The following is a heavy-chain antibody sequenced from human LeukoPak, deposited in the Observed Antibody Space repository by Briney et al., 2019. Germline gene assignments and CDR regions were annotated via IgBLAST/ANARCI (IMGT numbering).Heavy chain of an antibody. Sequence: ASVKVSCKASGYTFTGYYMHWVRQAPGQGLERMGWINPNSGGTNYAQKFQGRVTMTRDTSISTAYMELSRLRSDDTAVYYCAKSSYYDFSSGHNHDYWGQGTLVTVSS. D-gene: IGHD3-3*01. CDR1: GYTFTGYY. V-gene: IGHV1-2*02. CDR2: INPNSGGT. J-gene: IGHJ4*02. CDR3: AKSSYYDFSSGHNHDY.